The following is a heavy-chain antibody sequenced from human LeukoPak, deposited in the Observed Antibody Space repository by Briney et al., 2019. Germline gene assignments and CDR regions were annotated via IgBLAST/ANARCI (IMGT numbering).Heavy chain of an antibody. D-gene: IGHD2-2*01. Sequence: GGALRLSCAASGVTFDDYAMHWVRQAPGKGVEGVSGISWNSGSIVYADSVKGRFTISRDNAKNSLYLQMNSLRAEDTALYYCAKDTHQTAVDAFDIWGRGTMVTVSS. J-gene: IGHJ3*02. CDR3: AKDTHQTAVDAFDI. CDR2: ISWNSGSI. CDR1: GVTFDDYA. V-gene: IGHV3-9*01.